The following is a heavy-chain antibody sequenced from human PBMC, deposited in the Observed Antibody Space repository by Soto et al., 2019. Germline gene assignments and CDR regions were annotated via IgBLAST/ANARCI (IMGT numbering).Heavy chain of an antibody. CDR1: GFTFRSFT. CDR2: ISSNSAYI. Sequence: VGSLRLSCAASGFTFRSFTMNWVRQAPGKGLEWVSTISSNSAYIYYTDALRGRFTISRDNPKNTLYLQMNSLRAEDTAVYYCAKDGLRFLEWLSYFDYWGQGTLVTVSS. D-gene: IGHD3-3*01. J-gene: IGHJ4*02. V-gene: IGHV3-21*01. CDR3: AKDGLRFLEWLSYFDY.